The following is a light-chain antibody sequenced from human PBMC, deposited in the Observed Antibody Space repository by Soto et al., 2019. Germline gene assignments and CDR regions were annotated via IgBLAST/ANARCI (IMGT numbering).Light chain of an antibody. CDR2: GIS. CDR1: QSVSSNF. V-gene: IGKV3-20*01. CDR3: QQYAASHQT. J-gene: IGKJ2*01. Sequence: EIVLTQSPDSLSLSPGERATLSCRASQSVSSNFFAWYQQKPGQAPRLLIHGISIRATGTPDRFSGSGSETDFTLTISRLEPEDFAIYYCQQYAASHQTFGRGTKLEI.